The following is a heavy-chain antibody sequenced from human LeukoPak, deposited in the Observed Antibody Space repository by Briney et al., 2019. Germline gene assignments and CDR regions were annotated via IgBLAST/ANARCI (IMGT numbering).Heavy chain of an antibody. CDR2: IYYSGST. CDR3: ARLTRYFDWLFPYYFDY. D-gene: IGHD3-9*01. Sequence: SSETLSLTCTVSGGSISSSSYYWGWIRQPPGKGLEWIGSIYYSGSTYYNPSLKSRVTISVDTSKNQFSLKLSSVTAADTAVYYCARLTRYFDWLFPYYFDYWGQGTLVTVSS. V-gene: IGHV4-39*01. J-gene: IGHJ4*02. CDR1: GGSISSSSYY.